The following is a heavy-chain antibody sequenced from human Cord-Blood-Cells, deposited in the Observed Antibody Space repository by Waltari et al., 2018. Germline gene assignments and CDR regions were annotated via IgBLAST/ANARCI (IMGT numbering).Heavy chain of an antibody. V-gene: IGHV5-51*01. CDR3: ARHLYSSSWYGPGYYYYYGMDV. D-gene: IGHD6-13*01. CDR1: GYSFTSYW. Sequence: EVQLVQSGAEVKKPGESLKISCKGSGYSFTSYWIGWVRQMPGKGLEWMGIIYPGYADTRCSPAFQGQVSISADKSISTAYLQLSSLKASDTAMYYCARHLYSSSWYGPGYYYYYGMDVWGQGTTVTVSS. J-gene: IGHJ6*02. CDR2: IYPGYADT.